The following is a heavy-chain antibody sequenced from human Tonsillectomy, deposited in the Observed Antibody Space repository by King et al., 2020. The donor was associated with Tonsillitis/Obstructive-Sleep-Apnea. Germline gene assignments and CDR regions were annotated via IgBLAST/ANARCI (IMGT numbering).Heavy chain of an antibody. CDR2: IYWDDDK. V-gene: IGHV2-5*02. CDR3: AHSAHYGDYASYPPPFDY. D-gene: IGHD4-17*01. CDR1: GFSLSTSGVG. J-gene: IGHJ4*02. Sequence: TLKESGPTLVKPTQTLTLTCTFSGFSLSTSGVGVGWIRQPPGKALEWLALIYWDDDKRYSPSLKSRLTITKDTSKNQVVLTLTNMDPVDTATYYCAHSAHYGDYASYPPPFDYWGQGTLVTVSS.